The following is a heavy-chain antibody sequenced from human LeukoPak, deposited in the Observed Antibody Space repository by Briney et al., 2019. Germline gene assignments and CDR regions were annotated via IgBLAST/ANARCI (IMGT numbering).Heavy chain of an antibody. CDR2: IGRSGDNI. CDR1: GFTFRTHG. Sequence: GGSLRLSCAASGFTFRTHGMTWVRQAPGKGLECISVIGRSGDNIFYADSVKGRFTISRDNSKNTLYLQMNSLRAEDTAVYYCAGYYDSSGYNWFDPWGQGTLVTVSS. CDR3: AGYYDSSGYNWFDP. J-gene: IGHJ5*02. V-gene: IGHV3-23*01. D-gene: IGHD3-22*01.